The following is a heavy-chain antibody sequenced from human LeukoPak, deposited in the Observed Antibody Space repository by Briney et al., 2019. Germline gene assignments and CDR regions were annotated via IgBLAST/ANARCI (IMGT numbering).Heavy chain of an antibody. J-gene: IGHJ4*02. Sequence: GGSLRLSCTVSGFTVSTNSMSWVRQAPGKGLEWVSFIYSDNTHYSDSVKGRFTISRDNSKNTLYLQMNSLRAEDTAVYYCARRAGAYSHPYGYWGQGTLVTVSS. V-gene: IGHV3-53*01. CDR3: ARRAGAYSHPYGY. CDR2: IYSDNT. CDR1: GFTVSTNS. D-gene: IGHD4/OR15-4a*01.